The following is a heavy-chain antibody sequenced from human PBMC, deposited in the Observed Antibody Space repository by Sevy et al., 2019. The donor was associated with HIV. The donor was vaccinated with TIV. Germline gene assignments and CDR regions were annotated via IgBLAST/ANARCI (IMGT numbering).Heavy chain of an antibody. D-gene: IGHD3-10*01. CDR1: EFTFNNYA. J-gene: IGHJ5*02. CDR3: ARDRGEILRSAFKS. Sequence: GGSLRLSCAASEFTFNNYAMNWVRQAPGKGLEWVAVISHDGRNNKYNADSVKGRFTISRDNSKNTLYLQMNSLRAEDTAIYYCARDRGEILRSAFKSWGQGTRVTVSS. V-gene: IGHV3-30*04. CDR2: ISHDGRNNK.